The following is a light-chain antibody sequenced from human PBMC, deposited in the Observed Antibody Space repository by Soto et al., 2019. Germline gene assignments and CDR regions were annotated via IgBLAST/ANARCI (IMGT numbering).Light chain of an antibody. CDR2: SND. CDR3: ATWDDSLNGYV. V-gene: IGLV1-44*01. CDR1: SSNIGSDA. Sequence: QAVVSQPPSASGAPGQRVTISCSGSSSNIGSDAVSWYQQLPGTAPKLLIYSNDRRPSGVPHRFSGSKSGTSASLAISGLQSEDEADYYCATWDDSLNGYVFGTGTKVTVL. J-gene: IGLJ1*01.